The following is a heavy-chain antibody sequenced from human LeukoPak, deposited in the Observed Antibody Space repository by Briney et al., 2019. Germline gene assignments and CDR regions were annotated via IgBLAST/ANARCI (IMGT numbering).Heavy chain of an antibody. D-gene: IGHD4-17*01. J-gene: IGHJ4*02. Sequence: GRSLRLSCTPSGFTFGDYAMSWVRQAPGKGLEWVGFIRRKGYDRTTQYAASVKGRFTISRDDSKSIAHLQMNSLKTEDTAVYYCTRHMTTVTPYYFDYWGQGTLVTVSS. CDR1: GFTFGDYA. CDR3: TRHMTTVTPYYFDY. V-gene: IGHV3-49*04. CDR2: IRRKGYDRTT.